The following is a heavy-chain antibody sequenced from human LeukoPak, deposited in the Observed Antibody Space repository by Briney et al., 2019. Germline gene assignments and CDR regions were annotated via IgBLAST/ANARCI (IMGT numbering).Heavy chain of an antibody. CDR2: IYYSGST. V-gene: IGHV4-30-4*01. CDR1: GGSISSGDYY. J-gene: IGHJ4*02. D-gene: IGHD3-9*01. Sequence: SETLSLTCTVSGGSISSGDYYWSWIRQPPGKGLEWIGYIYYSGSTYYNPSLKSRVTISVDTSKNQFSLKLSSVTAADTAVYYCARGPHVLRYFDWLLRYYFDYWGQGTLVTVSS. CDR3: ARGPHVLRYFDWLLRYYFDY.